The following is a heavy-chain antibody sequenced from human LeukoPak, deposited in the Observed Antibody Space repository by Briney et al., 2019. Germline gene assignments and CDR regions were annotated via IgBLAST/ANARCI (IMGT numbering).Heavy chain of an antibody. D-gene: IGHD6-19*01. J-gene: IGHJ6*02. CDR3: ARGYSSGWYLLYYYYGMDV. CDR2: IYYSGST. Sequence: PSEALSLTCTVSGGSISSSSYYWGWIRQPPGKGLEWIGYIYYSGSTNYNPSLKSRVTISVDTSKNQFSLKLSSVTAADTAVYYCARGYSSGWYLLYYYYGMDVWGQGTTVTVSS. CDR1: GGSISSSSYY. V-gene: IGHV4-61*05.